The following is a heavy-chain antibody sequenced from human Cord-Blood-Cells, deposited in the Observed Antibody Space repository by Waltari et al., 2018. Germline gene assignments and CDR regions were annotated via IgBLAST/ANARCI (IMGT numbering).Heavy chain of an antibody. J-gene: IGHJ4*02. CDR1: GFTFSSYA. V-gene: IGHV3-30-3*01. Sequence: QVQLVESGGGVVQPGRSLRLSCAAPGFTFSSYAMHWVRQAPGKGLEWVAVISYDGSNKYYADSVKGRFTISRDNSKNTLYLQMNSLRAEDTAVYYCARFEQTFDYWGQGTLVTVSS. CDR2: ISYDGSNK. CDR3: ARFEQTFDY. D-gene: IGHD6-13*01.